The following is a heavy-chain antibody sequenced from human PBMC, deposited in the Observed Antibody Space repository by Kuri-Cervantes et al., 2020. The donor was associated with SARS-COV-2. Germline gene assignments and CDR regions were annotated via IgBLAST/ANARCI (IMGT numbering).Heavy chain of an antibody. J-gene: IGHJ3*02. V-gene: IGHV3-7*01. CDR2: IKQDGSEK. CDR1: GFTFSSYW. D-gene: IGHD6-19*01. CDR3: ARDGSVARYPRTAFDI. Sequence: GGSLRLSCAASGFTFSSYWMSWVRQAPGKGLEWVANIKQDGSEKYYVDSVKGRLTISRDNAKNSLYLQMNSLRAEDTAVYYCARDGSVARYPRTAFDIWGQGTMVTVSS.